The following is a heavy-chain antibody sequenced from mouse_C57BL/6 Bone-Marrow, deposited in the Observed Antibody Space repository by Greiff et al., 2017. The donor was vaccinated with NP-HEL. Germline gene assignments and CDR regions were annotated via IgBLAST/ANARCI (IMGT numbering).Heavy chain of an antibody. Sequence: EVQLQESGPGLVKPSQSLSLTCSVTGYSITSGYYWNWIRQFPGNKLEWMGYISYDGSNNYNPSLKNRISITRDTSKNQFFLKLNSVTTEDTATYYCAREVYSNSFAYWGQGTLVTVSA. CDR3: AREVYSNSFAY. CDR1: GYSITSGYY. J-gene: IGHJ3*01. CDR2: ISYDGSN. V-gene: IGHV3-6*01. D-gene: IGHD2-5*01.